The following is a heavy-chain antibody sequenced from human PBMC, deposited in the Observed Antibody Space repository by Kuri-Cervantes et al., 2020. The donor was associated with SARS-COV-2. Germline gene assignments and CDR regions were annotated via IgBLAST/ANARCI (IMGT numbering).Heavy chain of an antibody. CDR2: SNHSGST. D-gene: IGHD1-26*01. J-gene: IGHJ3*02. V-gene: IGHV4-34*01. CDR3: ARARIVGANVDAFDI. CDR1: GGSFSGYY. Sequence: SQTLSLTCAVYGGSFSGYYWSWIRQPPGKGLEWIGESNHSGSTNYNPSLKSRVTISVDASKNQFSLKLSSVTAADTAVYYCARARIVGANVDAFDIWGQGTMVTVSS.